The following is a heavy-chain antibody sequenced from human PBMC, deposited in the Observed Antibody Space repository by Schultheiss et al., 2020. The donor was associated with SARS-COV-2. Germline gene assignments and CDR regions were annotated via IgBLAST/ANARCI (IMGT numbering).Heavy chain of an antibody. D-gene: IGHD1-26*01. CDR3: ARVRLRPQWELLLDAFDI. J-gene: IGHJ3*02. CDR2: ISAYNGNT. CDR1: GYTFTSYG. V-gene: IGHV1-18*01. Sequence: ASVKVSCKASGYTFTSYGISWVRQAPGQGLEWMGWISAYNGNTNYAQKLQGRVTMTTDTSTSTAYMELRSLRSDDTAVYYCARVRLRPQWELLLDAFDIWGQGTMVTVSS.